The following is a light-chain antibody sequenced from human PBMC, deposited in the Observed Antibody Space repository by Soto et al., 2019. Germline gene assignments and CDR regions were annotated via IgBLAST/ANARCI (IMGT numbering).Light chain of an antibody. CDR1: SSNIGAGYD. J-gene: IGLJ2*01. CDR2: GNN. V-gene: IGLV1-40*01. Sequence: QSVLTQPPSVSGAPGQRVTISCTGGSSNIGAGYDVHWYQQLPGTAPKLLIYGNNNRPSGVPDRFSVSKSGTSASLANTGLQTEDEADYYCQSYDTSLRGSEVFGGGTKLTVL. CDR3: QSYDTSLRGSEV.